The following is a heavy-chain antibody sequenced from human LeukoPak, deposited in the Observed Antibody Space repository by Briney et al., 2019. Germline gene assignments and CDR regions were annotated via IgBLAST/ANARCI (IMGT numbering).Heavy chain of an antibody. CDR3: ARQGSYTSSSVVDS. CDR1: GGSISSSSYS. J-gene: IGHJ4*02. Sequence: SETLSLTCTVSGGSISSSSYSWGWIRQPPGKGLEWIGSIYYSGSTYYNPSLKSRVTISVDTSKNQFSLHLNSVTPEDTAVYFCARQGSYTSSSVVDSWGQGILVTVSS. V-gene: IGHV4-39*01. D-gene: IGHD6-6*01. CDR2: IYYSGST.